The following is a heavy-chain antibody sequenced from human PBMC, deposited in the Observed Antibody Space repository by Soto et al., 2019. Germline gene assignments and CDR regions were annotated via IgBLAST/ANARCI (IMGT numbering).Heavy chain of an antibody. CDR1: GFTFSSYW. CDR2: IKQDGSEK. CDR3: ARQALLPGIAAAGTIRYYYYGMDV. V-gene: IGHV3-7*05. D-gene: IGHD6-13*01. Sequence: EVQLVESGGGLVQPGGSLRLSCAASGFTFSSYWMSWVRQAPGKGLEWVANIKQDGSEKYYVDTVKGRFTISRDNAKNSLYLQMNSLRAEDTAVYYCARQALLPGIAAAGTIRYYYYGMDVWGQGTTVTVSS. J-gene: IGHJ6*02.